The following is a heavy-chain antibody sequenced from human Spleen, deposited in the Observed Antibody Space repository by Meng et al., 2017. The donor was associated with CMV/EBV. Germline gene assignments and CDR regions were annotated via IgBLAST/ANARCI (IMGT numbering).Heavy chain of an antibody. Sequence: GGSLRLSCTASGFTFNNSAISWVRQAPGKGLEWVSVIYGGGFSTYYADSVKGRFTISRDNPKNTLYLQMNSLRAEDTAIYYCAKDSRGLSPLDYWGQGTLVTVSS. CDR2: IYGGGFST. CDR3: AKDSRGLSPLDY. D-gene: IGHD4-17*01. J-gene: IGHJ4*02. CDR1: GFTFNNSA. V-gene: IGHV3-23*03.